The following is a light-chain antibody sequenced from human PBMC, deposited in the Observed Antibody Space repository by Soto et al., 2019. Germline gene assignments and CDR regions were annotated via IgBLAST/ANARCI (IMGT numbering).Light chain of an antibody. CDR3: QVWESSIDQLGV. CDR1: NIGSKS. CDR2: YDS. Sequence: SSELTQPPSVSVAPGKTASITCGGNNIGSKSVHWYQQKPGQAPVLVVYYDSDRPSGIPERFSGSNAGNTATLTISRVEAGDEADYYCQVWESSIDQLGVFGGGTKLTVL. V-gene: IGLV3-21*01. J-gene: IGLJ3*02.